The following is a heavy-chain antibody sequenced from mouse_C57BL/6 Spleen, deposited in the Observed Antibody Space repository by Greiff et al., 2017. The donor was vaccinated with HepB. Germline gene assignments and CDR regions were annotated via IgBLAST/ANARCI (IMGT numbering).Heavy chain of an antibody. CDR2: ISDGGSYT. J-gene: IGHJ4*01. Sequence: EVKLMESGGGLVKPGGSLKLSCAASGFTFSSYAMSWVRQTPEKRLEWVATISDGGSYTYYPDNVKGRFTISRDNAKNNLYLQMSHLKSEDTAMYYCARDGGSSSMDYWGQGTSVTVSS. CDR1: GFTFSSYA. V-gene: IGHV5-4*01. CDR3: ARDGGSSSMDY. D-gene: IGHD1-1*01.